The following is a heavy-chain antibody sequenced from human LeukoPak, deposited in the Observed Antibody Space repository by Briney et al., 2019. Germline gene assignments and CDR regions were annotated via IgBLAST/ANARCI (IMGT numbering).Heavy chain of an antibody. CDR1: GYTFTGYY. J-gene: IGHJ4*02. D-gene: IGHD6-19*01. Sequence: GASVKVSCKPSGYTFTGYYLHWVRQAPGQGLEWMGWINPNTGATIYAEKFQGRVTMTRDTSIDTAYMEMRSLRSDGTAVYYCARDRVGSGWPRPWYFEFWGKGTLITVSS. V-gene: IGHV1-2*02. CDR3: ARDRVGSGWPRPWYFEF. CDR2: INPNTGAT.